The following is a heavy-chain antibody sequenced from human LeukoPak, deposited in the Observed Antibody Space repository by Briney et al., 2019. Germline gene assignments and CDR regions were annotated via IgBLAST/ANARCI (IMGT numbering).Heavy chain of an antibody. J-gene: IGHJ6*02. CDR3: AKDAALLRLGYYYYGMDV. CDR2: ISYDGSNK. Sequence: PGGSLRLSCAASGFTFSSYGMHWVRQAPGKGLEWVAVISYDGSNKYYADSVKGRFTISRDNSKNTLYLLMNSLRAEDTAVYYCAKDAALLRLGYYYYGMDVWGQGTTVTVSS. CDR1: GFTFSSYG. V-gene: IGHV3-30*18. D-gene: IGHD5-12*01.